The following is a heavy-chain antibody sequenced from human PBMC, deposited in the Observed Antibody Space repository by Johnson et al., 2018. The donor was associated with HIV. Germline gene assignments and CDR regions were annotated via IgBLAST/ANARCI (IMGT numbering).Heavy chain of an antibody. Sequence: QEKLVESGGGVVQPGRSLRLSCAASGFTFSSYGMHWVRQAPGKGLEWVAVISYDGSTYYADSVKGRFTISRDNSKNTLYLQMNSLRAEDTAVYYCAREGTVSYGGAFDIWGQGTMVTVSS. CDR2: ISYDGST. J-gene: IGHJ3*02. D-gene: IGHD4-17*01. V-gene: IGHV3-30*19. CDR3: AREGTVSYGGAFDI. CDR1: GFTFSSYG.